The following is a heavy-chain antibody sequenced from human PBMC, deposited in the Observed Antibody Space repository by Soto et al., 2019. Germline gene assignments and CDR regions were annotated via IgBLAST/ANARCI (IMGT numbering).Heavy chain of an antibody. V-gene: IGHV4-61*01. J-gene: IGHJ3*02. CDR1: GGAVRGDNCY. D-gene: IGHD6-13*01. CDR2: FYYGGSS. Sequence: SVTLSLTCTVSGGAVRGDNCYWNWIRETPGKGLEWIGYFYYGGSSNYNHSLQSRVNISVATSKSQFSLSLSSVTAADTATYYCARGLGSSSSLDAFDIWGQGLMVTVSS. CDR3: ARGLGSSSSLDAFDI.